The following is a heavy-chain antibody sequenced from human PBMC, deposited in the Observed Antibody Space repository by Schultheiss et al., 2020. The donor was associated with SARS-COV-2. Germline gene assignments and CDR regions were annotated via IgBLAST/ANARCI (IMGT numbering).Heavy chain of an antibody. D-gene: IGHD6-13*01. J-gene: IGHJ6*02. V-gene: IGHV4-39*01. CDR1: GGSFSGYY. Sequence: SQTLSLTCAVYGGSFSGYYWGWIRQPPGKGLEWIGSIYYSGSTYYNPSLKSRVTISVDTSKNQFSLKLSSVTAADTAVYYCARHFSDSSSWYVGFYYYYYYGMDVWGQGTTVTVSS. CDR3: ARHFSDSSSWYVGFYYYYYYGMDV. CDR2: IYYSGST.